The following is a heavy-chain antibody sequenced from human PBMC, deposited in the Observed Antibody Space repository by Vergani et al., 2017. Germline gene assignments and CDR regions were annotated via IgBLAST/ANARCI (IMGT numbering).Heavy chain of an antibody. V-gene: IGHV1-8*01. J-gene: IGHJ6*03. D-gene: IGHD3-3*01. CDR1: GYTFTSYD. CDR2: MNPNSGNT. CDR3: ARGGAYDFWSGYYIHYYMDV. Sequence: QVQLVQSGAEVKKPGASVKVSCKASGYTFTSYDINWVRQATGQGLEWMGWMNPNSGNTGYAQKFQGRVTMTRNTSISTADMGLSSLRSEDTAVYYCARGGAYDFWSGYYIHYYMDVWGKGTTVTVSS.